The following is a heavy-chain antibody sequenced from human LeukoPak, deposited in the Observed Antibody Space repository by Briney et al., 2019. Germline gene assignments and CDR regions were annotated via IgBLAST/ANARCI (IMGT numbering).Heavy chain of an antibody. D-gene: IGHD4-17*01. CDR3: AKDLYDYGDYEGAPDYY. Sequence: GRSLRLSCAASGFTFSSYGMHWVRQAPGKGLEWVAVISYDGSNKYYADSVKGRFTISRDNSKNTLYLQMNSLRAEDTAVYYCAKDLYDYGDYEGAPDYYWGQGTLVTVSS. J-gene: IGHJ4*02. V-gene: IGHV3-30*18. CDR2: ISYDGSNK. CDR1: GFTFSSYG.